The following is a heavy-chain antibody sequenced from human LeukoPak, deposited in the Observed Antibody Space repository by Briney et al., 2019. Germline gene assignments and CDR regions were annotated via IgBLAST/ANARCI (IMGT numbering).Heavy chain of an antibody. CDR2: IYSGGST. CDR1: EFTVGSNY. V-gene: IGHV3-66*01. J-gene: IGHJ6*03. D-gene: IGHD2-21*01. CDR3: ARDAHPIAHSFRYYYMDV. Sequence: PGGSLRLSCAASEFTVGSNYMSWVRQAPGKGLECVSVIYSGGSTYYADSVKGRFTISRDNSKNTLYLQMNSLRAEDTAVYYCARDAHPIAHSFRYYYMDVWGKGTTVTVSS.